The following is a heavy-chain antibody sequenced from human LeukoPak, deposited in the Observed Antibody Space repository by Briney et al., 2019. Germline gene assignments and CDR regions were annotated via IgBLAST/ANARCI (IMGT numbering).Heavy chain of an antibody. Sequence: PGGSLRLSCEASGFTFSRNAMTWVRQAPGKGLEWVSSVTGSGGTTFYADSVKGRFTISRDNSKNTLFLQMNSLRAEDTAVYYCARDGFFTPFFYFDYWGQGTLVTVSS. D-gene: IGHD3-3*01. CDR2: VTGSGGTT. J-gene: IGHJ4*02. V-gene: IGHV3-23*01. CDR1: GFTFSRNA. CDR3: ARDGFFTPFFYFDY.